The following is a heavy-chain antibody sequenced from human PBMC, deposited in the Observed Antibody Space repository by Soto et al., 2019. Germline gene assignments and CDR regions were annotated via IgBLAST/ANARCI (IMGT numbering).Heavy chain of an antibody. Sequence: SETLSLTCTVSGGSISSGDYYWSWIRQPPGKGLEWIGYIYYSGSTYYNPSLKSRVTISVDTSKNQFSLKLSSVTAADTAVYYCARPTYYDSSGYWGDDAFDIWGQGTMVTVSS. CDR1: GGSISSGDYY. J-gene: IGHJ3*02. CDR3: ARPTYYDSSGYWGDDAFDI. D-gene: IGHD3-22*01. V-gene: IGHV4-30-4*01. CDR2: IYYSGST.